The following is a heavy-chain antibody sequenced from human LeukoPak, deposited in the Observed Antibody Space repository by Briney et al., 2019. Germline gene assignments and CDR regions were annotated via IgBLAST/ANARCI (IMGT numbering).Heavy chain of an antibody. V-gene: IGHV3-20*04. J-gene: IGHJ4*02. CDR2: INWNGGST. CDR3: AGGDRNGWYFDF. Sequence: PGGSLRLSCAASGFTLDDYGMSWVRQAPGKGQEWVSGINWNGGSTGYADSVKGRFTISRDNAKNSLYLHKNSPRAKDTRLYYSAGGDRNGWYFDFWGQGILVTVSS. CDR1: GFTLDDYG. D-gene: IGHD6-19*01.